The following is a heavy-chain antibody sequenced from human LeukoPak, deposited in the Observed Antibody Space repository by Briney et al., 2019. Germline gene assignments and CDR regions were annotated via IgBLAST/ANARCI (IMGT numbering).Heavy chain of an antibody. D-gene: IGHD2-2*01. V-gene: IGHV3-30*04. CDR3: ARGGDCSSTSCYLPFDL. CDR1: GLTFSTYA. Sequence: GRSLGLSCAASGLTFSTYAIHWVRQAPGKGLEGVAVISSDGSNKDYADSVKGRFTISRDSSKNTLYLQMNSLRPEDTAVYYCARGGDCSSTSCYLPFDLWGQGTLVTVSS. CDR2: ISSDGSNK. J-gene: IGHJ4*02.